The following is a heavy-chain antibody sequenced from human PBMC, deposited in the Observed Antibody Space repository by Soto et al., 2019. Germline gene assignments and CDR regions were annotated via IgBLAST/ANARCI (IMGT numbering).Heavy chain of an antibody. Sequence: QVQLVESGGGVVQPGRSLRLSCAASGFTFSSYGMHWVRQAPGKGLEWVAVISYDGSNKYYADSVKGRFTISRDNSKNTLYLQMNSLRAEDTAVYYCAKGRQDYYDSRTFDYWGQGTLVTVSS. CDR2: ISYDGSNK. V-gene: IGHV3-30*18. J-gene: IGHJ4*02. CDR3: AKGRQDYYDSRTFDY. CDR1: GFTFSSYG. D-gene: IGHD3-22*01.